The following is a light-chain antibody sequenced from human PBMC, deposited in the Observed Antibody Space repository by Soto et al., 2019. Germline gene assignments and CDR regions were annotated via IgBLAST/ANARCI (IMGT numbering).Light chain of an antibody. CDR2: EVS. J-gene: IGLJ1*01. Sequence: QSVLTQPASVSGSPGQSITISCTGTSSDFGGYNYVSWYQQHPGKAPKLMIYEVSNRPSGVSNRFSGSKSGNTASLTISGLQAEDEADYYCSSYTSSSTLASVFGTGTKVTVL. V-gene: IGLV2-14*01. CDR3: SSYTSSSTLASV. CDR1: SSDFGGYNY.